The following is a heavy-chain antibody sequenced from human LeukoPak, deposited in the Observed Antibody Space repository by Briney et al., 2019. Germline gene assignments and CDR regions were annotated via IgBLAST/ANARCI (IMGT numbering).Heavy chain of an antibody. J-gene: IGHJ6*02. CDR3: AKDLAEAATSYGMDV. Sequence: GGSVRLSCAATGFIFRSFAISWVRQVPGKGLEWVSAVSGSGGTTYYAGSVKGRFTISRDNSKNTVYLQINNLRTEDTATYYCAKDLAEAATSYGMDVWGHGTSVTVSS. V-gene: IGHV3-23*01. CDR1: GFIFRSFA. D-gene: IGHD2-15*01. CDR2: VSGSGGTT.